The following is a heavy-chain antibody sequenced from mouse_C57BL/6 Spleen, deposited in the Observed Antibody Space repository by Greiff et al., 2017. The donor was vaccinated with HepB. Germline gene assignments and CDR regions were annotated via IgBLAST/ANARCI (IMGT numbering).Heavy chain of an antibody. D-gene: IGHD1-3*01. V-gene: IGHV3-6*01. CDR1: GYSITSGYY. CDR3: ARGEWDWYFDV. CDR2: ISYDGSN. J-gene: IGHJ1*03. Sequence: EVQLVESGPGLVKPSQSLSLTCSVPGYSITSGYYWNWIRQFPGNKLEWMGYISYDGSNNYNPSLKNRISITRDTSKNQFFLKCNSVTTEDTATYYGARGEWDWYFDVWGTETTVTVSS.